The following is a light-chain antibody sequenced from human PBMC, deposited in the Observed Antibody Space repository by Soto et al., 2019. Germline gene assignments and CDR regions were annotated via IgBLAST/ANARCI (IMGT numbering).Light chain of an antibody. CDR3: QQYGSSPLT. V-gene: IGKV3-20*01. CDR1: QSVSSSY. J-gene: IGKJ4*01. Sequence: PXEGATLSSRASQSVSSSYLAWYQQKPGQAPRLLIYGASSRATGIPDRFSGSGSGTDFTLTISRLEPEDFAVYYCQQYGSSPLTFGGGTKVDIK. CDR2: GAS.